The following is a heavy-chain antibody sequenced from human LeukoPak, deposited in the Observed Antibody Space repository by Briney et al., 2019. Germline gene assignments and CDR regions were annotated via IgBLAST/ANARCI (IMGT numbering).Heavy chain of an antibody. V-gene: IGHV3-7*01. CDR1: GFTISTYW. J-gene: IGHJ2*01. Sequence: GGSLRLSCAASGFTISTYWMIWVRHAPGKGLECVANIKPDGREKNYVDSVKGRFSVSRDNSRNSLFLQMNNLRAEDTAVYYCASGQGWHFDLWGRGTLVTVSS. CDR2: IKPDGREK. CDR3: ASGQGWHFDL.